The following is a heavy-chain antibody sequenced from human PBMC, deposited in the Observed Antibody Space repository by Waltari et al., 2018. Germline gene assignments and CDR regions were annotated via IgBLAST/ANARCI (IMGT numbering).Heavy chain of an antibody. D-gene: IGHD3-22*01. Sequence: QVQLQESGPGLVKPSETLSLTCTVAGGSISSYYWSWIRPPAGKGLEWIGRIYTSGGTNYNPARKGRVTMSVETSKNQFSLKLSSVTAADTAVYYCARDSPITMIVVVKNAFDIWGQGTMVTVSS. J-gene: IGHJ3*02. CDR1: GGSISSYY. CDR2: IYTSGGT. CDR3: ARDSPITMIVVVKNAFDI. V-gene: IGHV4-4*07.